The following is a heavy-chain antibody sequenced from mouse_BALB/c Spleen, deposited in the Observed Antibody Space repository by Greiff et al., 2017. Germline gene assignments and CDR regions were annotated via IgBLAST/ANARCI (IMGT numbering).Heavy chain of an antibody. CDR1: GFTFSSYG. D-gene: IGHD1-1*01. CDR2: ISSGGSYT. V-gene: IGHV5-6*01. Sequence: DVQLVESGGDLVKPGGSLKLSCAASGFTFSSYGMSWVRQTPDKRLEWVATISSGGSYTYYPDSVKGRFTISRDNAKNTLYLQMSSLKSEDTAMYYCARFYYGSSFAYWGQGTLVTVSA. J-gene: IGHJ3*01. CDR3: ARFYYGSSFAY.